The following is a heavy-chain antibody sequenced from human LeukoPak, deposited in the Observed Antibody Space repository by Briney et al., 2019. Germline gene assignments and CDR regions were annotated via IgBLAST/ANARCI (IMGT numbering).Heavy chain of an antibody. V-gene: IGHV4-59*08. D-gene: IGHD6-25*01. J-gene: IGHJ5*02. CDR3: ARQNPPGSKKGWFDP. CDR2: IYYNGIT. Sequence: SETLSLTCTVSGGSINSYYWTWIRQPPGKGLEWIACIYYNGITNYKSALESRLTISVDTSKNQFSLRLRSVPAADTAGYYCARQNPPGSKKGWFDPWGQGTLVTVSS. CDR1: GGSINSYY.